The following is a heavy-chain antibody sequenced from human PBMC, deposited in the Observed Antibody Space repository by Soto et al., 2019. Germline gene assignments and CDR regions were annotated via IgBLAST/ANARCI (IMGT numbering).Heavy chain of an antibody. V-gene: IGHV4-61*01. D-gene: IGHD3-10*01. CDR3: ARDRGSGSNNNWFDP. CDR2: IYYSGRN. CDR1: GASVSSASYY. Sequence: SETLSLTCTVSGASVSSASYYWSWIRQPPGKGLEWIGYIYYSGRNYYNPYLKSRVTISLDTSKNQFSLKLSSVTAADTAVYYWARDRGSGSNNNWFDPWGQGTLVTVSS. J-gene: IGHJ5*02.